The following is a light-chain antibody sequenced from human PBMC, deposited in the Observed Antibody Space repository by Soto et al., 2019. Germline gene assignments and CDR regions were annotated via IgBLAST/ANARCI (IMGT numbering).Light chain of an antibody. J-gene: IGLJ2*01. CDR3: SSYTSSSIS. CDR2: GNS. V-gene: IGLV1-40*01. Sequence: QSVLTQPPSVSGAPGQRVTISCTGSSSNIGAGYDVHWYQQLPGTAPKLLIYGNSNRPSGVPDRFSGSKSGTSASLAITGLQAEDEADYYCSSYTSSSISFGGGTKLTVL. CDR1: SSNIGAGYD.